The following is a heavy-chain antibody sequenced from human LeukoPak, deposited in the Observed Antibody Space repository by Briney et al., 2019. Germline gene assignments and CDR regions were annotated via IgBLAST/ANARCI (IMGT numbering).Heavy chain of an antibody. CDR3: ARAPVTYYDFWSGYSLYYYYYGMDV. CDR2: INPNSGGT. J-gene: IGHJ6*02. D-gene: IGHD3-3*01. CDR1: GYTFTGYY. Sequence: ASVTVSCKASGYTFTGYYMHWVRHAPGQGLEWMGWINPNSGGTNYAQKFQGRVTMTRDTSISTAYMELSRLRSDDTAVYYCARAPVTYYDFWSGYSLYYYYYGMDVWGQGTTVTVSS. V-gene: IGHV1-2*02.